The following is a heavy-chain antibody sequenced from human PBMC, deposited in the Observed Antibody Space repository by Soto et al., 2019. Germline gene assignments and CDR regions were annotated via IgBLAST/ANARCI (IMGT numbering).Heavy chain of an antibody. D-gene: IGHD2-2*01. CDR3: ARGLGAPVVVPAATGTNWFDP. J-gene: IGHJ5*02. CDR2: INHSGST. V-gene: IGHV4-34*01. CDR1: GGSFSGYY. Sequence: SETLSLTFAVYGGSFSGYYWSWIRQPPGKGLEWIGEINHSGSTNYNPSLKSRVTISVDTSKNQFSLKLSSVTAADTAVYYCARGLGAPVVVPAATGTNWFDPWGQGTLVTVSS.